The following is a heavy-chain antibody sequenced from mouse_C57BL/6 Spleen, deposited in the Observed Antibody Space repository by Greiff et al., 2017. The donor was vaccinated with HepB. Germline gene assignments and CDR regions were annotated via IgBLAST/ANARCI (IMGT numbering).Heavy chain of an antibody. CDR2: IYPGDGDT. D-gene: IGHD2-2*01. V-gene: IGHV1-80*01. J-gene: IGHJ2*01. Sequence: VQLQQSGAELVKPGASVKISCKASGYAFSSYWMNWVKQRPGKGLEWIGQIYPGDGDTNYNGKFKGKATLTADKSSSTAYMQLCSLTSEDSAVYFCARDGIYYGYDDVLFDYWGQGTTLTVSS. CDR1: GYAFSSYW. CDR3: ARDGIYYGYDDVLFDY.